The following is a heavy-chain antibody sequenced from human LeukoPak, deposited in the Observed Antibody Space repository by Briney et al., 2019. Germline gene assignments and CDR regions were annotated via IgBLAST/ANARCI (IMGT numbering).Heavy chain of an antibody. J-gene: IGHJ5*02. CDR2: IKGDGSEK. CDR3: ARESTSSTSHNWFDP. CDR1: GFSFSSYW. Sequence: GGSLRLSCTASGFSFSSYWMTWVRQAPGKGLEWVANIKGDGSEKYYVDSVKGRFTISRDNAKNSLHLQMNSLRAEDTAVYYCARESTSSTSHNWFDPWGQGTLVTVSS. D-gene: IGHD2-2*01. V-gene: IGHV3-7*01.